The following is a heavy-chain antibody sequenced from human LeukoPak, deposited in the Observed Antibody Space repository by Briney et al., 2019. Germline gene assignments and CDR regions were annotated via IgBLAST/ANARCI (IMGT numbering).Heavy chain of an antibody. CDR1: GFSVNSNY. D-gene: IGHD6-19*01. CDR3: ARIAMAGIGDGFDI. V-gene: IGHV3-53*01. CDR2: IYSGGST. J-gene: IGHJ3*02. Sequence: GGSLRLSCAASGFSVNSNYMSWVRQAPGKGLEWVLVIYSGGSTYYADSVKGRFTISGDNARNSLYLQMNSLRAEDTALYYCARIAMAGIGDGFDIWGQGTMVTVSS.